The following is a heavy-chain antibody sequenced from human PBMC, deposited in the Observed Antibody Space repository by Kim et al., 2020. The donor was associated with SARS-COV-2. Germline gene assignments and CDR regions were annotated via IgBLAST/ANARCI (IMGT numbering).Heavy chain of an antibody. J-gene: IGHJ4*02. Sequence: SETLSLTCAVYGGSFSGYYWSWIRQPPGKGLEWIGEINHSGSTNYNPSLKSRVTISVDTSKNQFSLKLSSVTGADTAVYYCARGKVTATLDYWGQGTLVT. CDR1: GGSFSGYY. CDR3: ARGKVTATLDY. V-gene: IGHV4-34*01. D-gene: IGHD2-21*02. CDR2: INHSGST.